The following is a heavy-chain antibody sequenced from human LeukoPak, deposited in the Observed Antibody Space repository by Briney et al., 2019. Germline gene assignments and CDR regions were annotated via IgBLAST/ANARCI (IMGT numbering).Heavy chain of an antibody. J-gene: IGHJ4*02. D-gene: IGHD3-9*01. CDR3: ARRPVLRYFDWLIDY. V-gene: IGHV4-4*02. Sequence: SETLSLTCAVSGDSISSNNWWSWVRQPPGKGLEWIGEIYHSGSTNYNPSLKSRVTISVDKSKKQFSLKLSPVTAADTAVYYCARRPVLRYFDWLIDYWGQGTLVTVSS. CDR1: GDSISSNNW. CDR2: IYHSGST.